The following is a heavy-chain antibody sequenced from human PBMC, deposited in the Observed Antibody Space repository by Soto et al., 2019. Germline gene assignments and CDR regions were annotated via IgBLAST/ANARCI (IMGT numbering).Heavy chain of an antibody. CDR2: IYYSGST. Sequence: SETLSLTCTVSGGSISSYYWSWIRQPPGKGLEWIGYIYYSGSTNYNPSLKSRVTISVDTSKNQFSLKLSSVTAADTAVYYCARDQGSVIVIWGQGTLVTVSS. V-gene: IGHV4-59*01. J-gene: IGHJ4*02. CDR3: ARDQGSVIVI. D-gene: IGHD3-16*01. CDR1: GGSISSYY.